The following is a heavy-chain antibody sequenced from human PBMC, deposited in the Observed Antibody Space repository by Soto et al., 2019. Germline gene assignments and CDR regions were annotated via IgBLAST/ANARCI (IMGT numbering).Heavy chain of an antibody. Sequence: QITLNESGPTLVKPTQTLTLTCTFSGFSLTTSGVGVGWIRQSPGKAPEWLALIYWDGDQRYSPSLKSRLTITKDTSKNQVVLTMANLDPADTATYYCAHRVLRTVFGLVTTSAIYFDFWGQGTPVAVSS. V-gene: IGHV2-5*02. J-gene: IGHJ4*02. CDR3: AHRVLRTVFGLVTTSAIYFDF. CDR1: GFSLTTSGVG. CDR2: IYWDGDQ. D-gene: IGHD3-3*01.